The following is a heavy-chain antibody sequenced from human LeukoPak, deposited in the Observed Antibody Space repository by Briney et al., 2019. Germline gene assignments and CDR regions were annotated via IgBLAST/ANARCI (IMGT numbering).Heavy chain of an antibody. D-gene: IGHD3-22*01. CDR3: ARVPYYYDSSGYYYAAFDI. CDR2: IYYSGST. CDR1: GGSISSYY. J-gene: IGHJ3*02. Sequence: SETLSLTCTASGGSISSYYWSWIRQPPGKGLEWIGYIYYSGSTNYNPSLKSRVTISVDTSKNQFSLKLSSVTAADTAVYYCARVPYYYDSSGYYYAAFDIWGQGTMVTVSS. V-gene: IGHV4-59*01.